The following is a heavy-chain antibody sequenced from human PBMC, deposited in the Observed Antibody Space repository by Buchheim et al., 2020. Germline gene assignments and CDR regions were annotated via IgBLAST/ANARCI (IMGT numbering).Heavy chain of an antibody. CDR2: ISGSGGST. CDR1: GFTFSSYA. J-gene: IGHJ4*02. V-gene: IGHV3-23*01. CDR3: AKVSANIVVVPAATDY. Sequence: EVQLLESGGGLVQPGGSLRLSCAASGFTFSSYAMSWVRQAPGKGLEWVSAISGSGGSTYYADSVKGRFTIYRDNSKNPLYLQMNSLRAEDTAVYYCAKVSANIVVVPAATDYWGQGTL. D-gene: IGHD2-2*01.